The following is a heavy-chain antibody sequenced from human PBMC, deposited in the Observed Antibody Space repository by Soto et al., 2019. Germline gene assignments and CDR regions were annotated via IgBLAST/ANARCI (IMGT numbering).Heavy chain of an antibody. CDR1: AFTFSSYV. Sequence: GSRRLSCAASAFTFSSYVMSQVRQAPGKGLEWVSAISGRGGDTFYADSVKGRFTISRDNPKNTLYLQMTSLRAEDTAIYYCAKDQMARGVSPYYFDYWGQG. D-gene: IGHD3-10*01. CDR3: AKDQMARGVSPYYFDY. CDR2: ISGRGGDT. V-gene: IGHV3-23*01. J-gene: IGHJ4*02.